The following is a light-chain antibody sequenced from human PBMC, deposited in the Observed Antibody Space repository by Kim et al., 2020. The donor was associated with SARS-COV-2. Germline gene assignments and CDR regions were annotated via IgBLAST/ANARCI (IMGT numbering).Light chain of an antibody. J-gene: IGLJ3*02. CDR3: QAWDSSTAV. CDR1: KLGDKY. CDR2: QDS. Sequence: VSPGQTSSITCSGDKLGDKYACWYQQKPGQSPVLVIYQDSKRPSGIPERFSGSNSGNTATLTISGTQAMDEADYYCQAWDSSTAVFGGGTQLAVL. V-gene: IGLV3-1*01.